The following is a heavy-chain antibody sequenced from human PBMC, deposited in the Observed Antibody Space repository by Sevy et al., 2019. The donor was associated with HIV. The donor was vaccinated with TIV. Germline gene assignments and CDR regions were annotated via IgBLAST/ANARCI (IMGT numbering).Heavy chain of an antibody. CDR2: ITLTGITI. Sequence: GGSLRLSCAASGFTFTDYYMSWIRQAPGKGLEWVSYITLTGITIYYADSVKGRFTISSDNAKNSLYLQMNSLRAEDTAVYSCSRGVMSSVADVWGQGTTVTVSS. CDR3: SRGVMSSVADV. CDR1: GFTFTDYY. J-gene: IGHJ6*02. V-gene: IGHV3-11*01. D-gene: IGHD2-21*01.